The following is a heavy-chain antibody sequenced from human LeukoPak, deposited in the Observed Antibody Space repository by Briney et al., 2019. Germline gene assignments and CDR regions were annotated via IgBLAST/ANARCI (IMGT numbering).Heavy chain of an antibody. CDR3: ARDWGVDS. CDR2: TSYDGSNK. V-gene: IGHV3-30-3*01. Sequence: GRSLRLSCAASGFTFSIYTMVWVRQAPGKGLEWVAVTSYDGSNKYYADSVKGRFTISRDNSNNTLYLQMNSLRAEDTAVHYCARDWGVDSWGQGTLVTVSS. CDR1: GFTFSIYT. D-gene: IGHD3-10*01. J-gene: IGHJ4*02.